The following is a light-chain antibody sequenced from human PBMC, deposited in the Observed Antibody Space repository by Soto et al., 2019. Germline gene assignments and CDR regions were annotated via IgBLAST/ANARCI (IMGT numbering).Light chain of an antibody. CDR2: DAS. CDR3: QQRSNFFT. Sequence: NVLTQSPGTLSLSPGERATLSCRASQSLSGNYLAWYQQKPGQAPRLLIYDASNRATGIPARFSGSGSGTDFTLTISSLEPEDFAVYYCQQRSNFFTFGPGTKVDIK. V-gene: IGKV3-11*01. CDR1: QSLSGNY. J-gene: IGKJ3*01.